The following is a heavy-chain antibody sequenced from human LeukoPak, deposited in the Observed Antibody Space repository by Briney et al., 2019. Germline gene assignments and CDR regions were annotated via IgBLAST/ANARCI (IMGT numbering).Heavy chain of an antibody. Sequence: SETLSLTCTVSGGPISSYYWSWIRQPPGKGLEWIGYIYYSGSTNYDPSLKSRVTISVDTSKNQFSLKLSSVTAADTAVYYCARASSSTSCSDYWGQGTLVTVSS. CDR2: IYYSGST. V-gene: IGHV4-59*01. CDR1: GGPISSYY. CDR3: ARASSSTSCSDY. D-gene: IGHD2-2*01. J-gene: IGHJ4*02.